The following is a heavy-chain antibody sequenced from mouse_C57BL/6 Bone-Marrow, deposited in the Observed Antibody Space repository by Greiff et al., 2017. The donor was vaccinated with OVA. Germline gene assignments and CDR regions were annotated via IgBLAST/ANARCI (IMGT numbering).Heavy chain of an antibody. Sequence: QVQLQQSGAELVRPGTSVKVSCKASGYAFTNYLIEWVKQRPGQGLEWIGVINPGSGGTNYNEKFKGKATLTADKSSSTAYMQLSSLTSEDSAVYFCARGGALYYDYAAWFAYWGQGTLVTVSA. CDR3: ARGGALYYDYAAWFAY. J-gene: IGHJ3*01. V-gene: IGHV1-54*01. D-gene: IGHD2-4*01. CDR1: GYAFTNYL. CDR2: INPGSGGT.